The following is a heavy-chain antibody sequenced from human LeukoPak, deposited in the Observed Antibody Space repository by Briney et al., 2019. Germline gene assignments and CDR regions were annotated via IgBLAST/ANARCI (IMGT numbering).Heavy chain of an antibody. J-gene: IGHJ4*02. CDR3: TTDQRIWGSGPFDY. CDR2: LNSDGSRI. D-gene: IGHD3-10*01. CDR1: GFTFSSSW. V-gene: IGHV3-74*01. Sequence: PGGSLRLSCAASGFTFSSSWMHWVRQAPGKGLVWVSRLNSDGSRISYVDSVKGRFTISRDNAKNTLYLQMNSLKTEDTAVYYCTTDQRIWGSGPFDYWGRGTLVTVSS.